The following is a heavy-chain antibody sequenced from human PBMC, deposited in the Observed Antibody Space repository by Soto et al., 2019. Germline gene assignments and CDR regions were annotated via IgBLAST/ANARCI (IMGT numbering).Heavy chain of an antibody. J-gene: IGHJ4*02. CDR2: FSLSGTT. V-gene: IGHV4-4*07. CDR1: CASIGGSSY. Sequence: SETLSLTCSFSCASIGGSSYWSWIRQPAGKGLEWIGRFSLSGTTNYSPSLRSRVTMSADVSKNQFSLRLTSVTAADTALYYCARGMTPPGAPAWYYFDSWGQGTLVPVSS. D-gene: IGHD2-8*02. CDR3: ARGMTPPGAPAWYYFDS.